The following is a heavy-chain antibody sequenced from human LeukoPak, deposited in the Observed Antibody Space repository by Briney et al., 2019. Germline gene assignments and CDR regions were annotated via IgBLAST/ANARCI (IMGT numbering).Heavy chain of an antibody. J-gene: IGHJ4*02. V-gene: IGHV3-13*01. CDR1: GFTFSSYD. D-gene: IGHD1-1*01. CDR3: ARGGLEREIDY. CDR2: IGTAGDT. Sequence: GGSLRLSCAASGFTFSSYDMHWVRQATGKGLEWVSAIGTAGDTYYPGSVKGRFTISRENAKNSLYLQMNSLRAGDTAVYFCARGGLEREIDYWGQGTLVTVSS.